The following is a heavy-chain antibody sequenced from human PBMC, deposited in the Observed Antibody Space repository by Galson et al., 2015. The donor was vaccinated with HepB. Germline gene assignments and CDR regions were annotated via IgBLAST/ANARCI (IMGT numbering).Heavy chain of an antibody. J-gene: IGHJ4*02. CDR2: IYPSDSET. D-gene: IGHD1-1*01. CDR3: ARHGRNEPFDS. V-gene: IGHV5-51*01. CDR1: GYSFTSNW. Sequence: QSGAEVKKPGESLKISCKGSGYSFTSNWIGWVRQVPGEGLEWVGIIYPSDSETRYSPSFQGQLTITADKSVSTAYLQWNSLKVSDTAMCYCARHGRNEPFDSWGQGTLVTVSS.